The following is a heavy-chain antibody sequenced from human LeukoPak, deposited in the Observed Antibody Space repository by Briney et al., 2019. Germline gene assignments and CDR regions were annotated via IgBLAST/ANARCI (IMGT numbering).Heavy chain of an antibody. J-gene: IGHJ4*02. Sequence: QTGGSLRLSCAASGFTFSSYGMHWVRQAPGKGLEWVSAISGSGGSTYYADSVKGRFIISRDNSKNTLYLQMNSLRAEDTAVYYCAKDREEVWFGELLSVLDYWGQGTLVTVSS. D-gene: IGHD3-10*01. CDR1: GFTFSSYG. CDR2: ISGSGGST. V-gene: IGHV3-23*01. CDR3: AKDREEVWFGELLSVLDY.